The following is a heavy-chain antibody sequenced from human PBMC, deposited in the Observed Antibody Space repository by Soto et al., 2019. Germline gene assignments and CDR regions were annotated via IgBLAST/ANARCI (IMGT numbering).Heavy chain of an antibody. J-gene: IGHJ6*02. V-gene: IGHV1-8*01. CDR3: ARWAAGYYYYGMDV. CDR2: MKPNSGNT. D-gene: IGHD2-15*01. Sequence: QVQLVQSGAEVKKPGASVKVSCKASGYTFTSYDINWVRQATGQGLEWMGWMKPNSGNTGYAQKFQGRVTMTRNTYIRTAYMELSSLGSEDTAGYSCARWAAGYYYYGMDVWGQGTTVTVSS. CDR1: GYTFTSYD.